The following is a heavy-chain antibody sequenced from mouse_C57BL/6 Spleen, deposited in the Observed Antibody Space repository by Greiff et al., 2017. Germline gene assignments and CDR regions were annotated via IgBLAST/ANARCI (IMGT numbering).Heavy chain of an antibody. J-gene: IGHJ4*01. Sequence: VQLQQSGAELARPGASVKLSCKASGYTFTSYGISWVKQRTGQGLEWIGEIYPRSGNTYYNEKFKGKATLTADKSSSTAYMELRSLTSEDSAVYFCARSYYGSSYGYYAMDYWGQGTSVTVSS. V-gene: IGHV1-81*01. CDR1: GYTFTSYG. CDR3: ARSYYGSSYGYYAMDY. D-gene: IGHD1-1*01. CDR2: IYPRSGNT.